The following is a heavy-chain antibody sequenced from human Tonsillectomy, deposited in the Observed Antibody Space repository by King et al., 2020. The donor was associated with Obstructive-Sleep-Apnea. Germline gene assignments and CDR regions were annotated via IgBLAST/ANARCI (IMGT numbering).Heavy chain of an antibody. Sequence: VQLVESGGGLVQPGRSLRLSCAASGFPFDDYAMHWVRQAPGKGLEGVSGISWNSGSIGHAVSLKGRFTISRDNAKNSLYLQMNSLRAEETALYYFARTRDYYGSGSYYNKDYWGQGTLVTVSS. CDR1: GFPFDDYA. J-gene: IGHJ4*02. CDR2: ISWNSGSI. CDR3: ARTRDYYGSGSYYNKDY. V-gene: IGHV3-9*01. D-gene: IGHD3-10*01.